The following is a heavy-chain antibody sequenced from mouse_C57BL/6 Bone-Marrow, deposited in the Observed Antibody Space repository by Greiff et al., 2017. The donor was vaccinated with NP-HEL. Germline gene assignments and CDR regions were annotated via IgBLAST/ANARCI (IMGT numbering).Heavy chain of an antibody. V-gene: IGHV14-4*01. Sequence: VQLQQSGAELVRPGASVKLSCTASGFNIKDDYMHWVKQRPEPGLEWIGWIDPENGDTEYASKFQGKATITADTSSTTAYLQLSSLTSEYTAVYYCTTGQLRLTWFAYWGQGTLVTVSA. D-gene: IGHD3-2*02. J-gene: IGHJ3*01. CDR1: GFNIKDDY. CDR2: IDPENGDT. CDR3: TTGQLRLTWFAY.